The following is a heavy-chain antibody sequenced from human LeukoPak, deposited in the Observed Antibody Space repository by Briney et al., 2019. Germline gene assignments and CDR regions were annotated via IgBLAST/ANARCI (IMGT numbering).Heavy chain of an antibody. CDR3: AKCVVVPAAIFLASGFFDY. CDR2: ISGSGGST. V-gene: IGHV3-23*01. CDR1: GFTFSSYA. J-gene: IGHJ4*02. D-gene: IGHD2-2*01. Sequence: GGSLRLSCAASGFTFSSYAMSWVRQAPGKGLEWVSAISGSGGSTYYADSVKGRFTISRDNSKNTLYLQMNSLRAEDTAVYYCAKCVVVPAAIFLASGFFDYWGQGTLVTVSS.